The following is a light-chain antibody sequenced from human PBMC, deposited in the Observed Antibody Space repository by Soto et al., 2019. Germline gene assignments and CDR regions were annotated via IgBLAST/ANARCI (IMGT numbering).Light chain of an antibody. V-gene: IGKV1-33*01. J-gene: IGKJ4*01. CDR2: DTS. CDR3: QQLDSVPLT. Sequence: DVQMTQSPSSLSASVGDRVTITCQASHDIGTYLNWYQHKPGKAPKLLIFDTSHLATGVPARFSGGGSDTYFTFTITNLQPEDFAVYYCQQLDSVPLTFGGGTHVEI. CDR1: HDIGTY.